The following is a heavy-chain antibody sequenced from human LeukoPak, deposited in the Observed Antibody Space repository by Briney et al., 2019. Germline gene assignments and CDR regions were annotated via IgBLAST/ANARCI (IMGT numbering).Heavy chain of an antibody. V-gene: IGHV3-33*05. Sequence: GGSLRLSCAASGFIFSNYGMHWVRQAPGKGLEWVAFIQFHGSDKYYADSVKGRFTISRDNAKNSLYLQMNSLRAEDTAVYYCARYTTAGYSSGWYGPSFDYWGQGTLVTVSS. D-gene: IGHD6-19*01. CDR2: IQFHGSDK. CDR3: ARYTTAGYSSGWYGPSFDY. J-gene: IGHJ4*02. CDR1: GFIFSNYG.